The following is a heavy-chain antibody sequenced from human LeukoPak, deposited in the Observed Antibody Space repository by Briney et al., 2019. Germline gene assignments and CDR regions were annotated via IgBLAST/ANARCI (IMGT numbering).Heavy chain of an antibody. V-gene: IGHV1-46*01. Sequence: ASVKVSCKASGYTFTSYYMHWVRQAPGQGLEWMGIINSSGGSTSYAQKFQGRVTMTRDTSTSTVYMELSSLRSEDTAVYYCARDIVVPAAMRYLYYYYYGMDVWGQGTTVTVSS. CDR2: INSSGGST. D-gene: IGHD2-2*01. J-gene: IGHJ6*02. CDR3: ARDIVVPAAMRYLYYYYYGMDV. CDR1: GYTFTSYY.